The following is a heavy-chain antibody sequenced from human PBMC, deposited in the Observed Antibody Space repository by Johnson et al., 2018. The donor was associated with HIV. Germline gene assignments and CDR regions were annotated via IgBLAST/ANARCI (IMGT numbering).Heavy chain of an antibody. CDR2: IRYDESNN. Sequence: QVQLVESGAGVVQPGRSLSLSCAASGFTFSRYGMHWVRQAQVQGLGWVAFIRYDESNNNYANSVMSRFTISRENAKNSLYLQMNSLRAGDTAVYYCSRGGAVGVDAFEIWGQRTMGTVSA. CDR1: GFTFSRYG. V-gene: IGHV3-33*01. J-gene: IGHJ3*02. D-gene: IGHD6-19*01. CDR3: SRGGAVGVDAFEI.